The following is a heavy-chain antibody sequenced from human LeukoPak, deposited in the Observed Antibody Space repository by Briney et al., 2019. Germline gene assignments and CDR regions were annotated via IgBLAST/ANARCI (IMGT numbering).Heavy chain of an antibody. V-gene: IGHV1-2*02. Sequence: ASVKVSCKASGHTFTASYVHWVRQAPGQGLEWMGRINPNSGDTNYAQKFQGRVTMTRDTSISTVYMELSSLRSDDTAVYYCARGGDGNRRDFDYWGQGTLVTVSS. D-gene: IGHD5-24*01. CDR3: ARGGDGNRRDFDY. J-gene: IGHJ4*02. CDR2: INPNSGDT. CDR1: GHTFTASY.